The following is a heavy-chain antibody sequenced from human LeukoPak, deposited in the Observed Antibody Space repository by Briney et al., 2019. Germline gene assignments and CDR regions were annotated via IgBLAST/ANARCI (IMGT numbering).Heavy chain of an antibody. J-gene: IGHJ6*02. CDR3: AKGEMATILVLYDYYYGMDV. D-gene: IGHD5-24*01. CDR1: GFTFSSYA. V-gene: IGHV3-23*01. Sequence: GGSLRLSCAASGFTFSSYAMSWVRQAPGKGLEWVSAIIGSGGSTYYADSVKGRFTISRDNSKNTLYLQMNSLRAEDTAVYYCAKGEMATILVLYDYYYGMDVWGQGTTVTVSS. CDR2: IIGSGGST.